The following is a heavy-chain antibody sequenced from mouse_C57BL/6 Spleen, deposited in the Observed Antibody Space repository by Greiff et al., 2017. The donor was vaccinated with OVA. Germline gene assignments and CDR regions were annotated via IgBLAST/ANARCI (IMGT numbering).Heavy chain of an antibody. D-gene: IGHD2-3*01. Sequence: VKLQESGAELVKPGASVKISCKASGYTFTDYYINWVKQRPGQGLEWIGKIGPGSGSTYYNGKFKGKATLTADKSSSTAYMQLSSLTSEDSAVYFCARDDGYYNWYFDVWGTGTTVTVSS. CDR3: ARDDGYYNWYFDV. V-gene: IGHV1-77*01. CDR1: GYTFTDYY. CDR2: IGPGSGST. J-gene: IGHJ1*03.